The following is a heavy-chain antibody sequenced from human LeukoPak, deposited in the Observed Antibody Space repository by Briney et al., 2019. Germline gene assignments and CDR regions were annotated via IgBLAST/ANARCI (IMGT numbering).Heavy chain of an antibody. J-gene: IGHJ4*02. Sequence: GGSLRLSCAASVFTFSVYYMSWIREAPGGGVEWVSYISSSGSTIYYAATVKGRFTISRDNAKTSLYLQMNSLRAEDTAVYYCARAALDYYDSSGYIYYWGQGTLVTVSS. CDR2: ISSSGSTI. V-gene: IGHV3-11*01. CDR3: ARAALDYYDSSGYIYY. D-gene: IGHD3-22*01. CDR1: VFTFSVYY.